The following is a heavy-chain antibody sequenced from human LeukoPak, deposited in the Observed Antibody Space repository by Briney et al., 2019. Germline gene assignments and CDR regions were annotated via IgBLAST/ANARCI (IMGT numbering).Heavy chain of an antibody. D-gene: IGHD4-23*01. J-gene: IGHJ4*02. CDR3: ARQTWGGNYHPYYFDY. V-gene: IGHV4-39*01. CDR1: GGSISSRSYY. CDR2: VCYSGST. Sequence: SETLSLTCTVSGGSISSRSYYWGWNRQPPGKGLEWIVSVCYSGSTYYNPSLQSRVTISVDTSKTQFSLQLTSVTAADTAVFYCARQTWGGNYHPYYFDYWGQGTLVPVSS.